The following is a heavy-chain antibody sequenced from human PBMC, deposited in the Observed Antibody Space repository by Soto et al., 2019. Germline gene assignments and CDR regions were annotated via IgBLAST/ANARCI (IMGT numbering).Heavy chain of an antibody. CDR2: ISYDGSNK. J-gene: IGHJ4*02. D-gene: IGHD1-1*01. V-gene: IGHV3-30-3*01. CDR1: GFTFSSYA. CDR3: AREVSSGTTASGYFDY. Sequence: GGSLRLSCAAAGFTFSSYAMHWVRQAPGKGLEWVAVISYDGSNKYYADSVKGRFTISRDNSKNTLYLQMNSLRAEDTAVYYCAREVSSGTTASGYFDYWGQGTLVTVSS.